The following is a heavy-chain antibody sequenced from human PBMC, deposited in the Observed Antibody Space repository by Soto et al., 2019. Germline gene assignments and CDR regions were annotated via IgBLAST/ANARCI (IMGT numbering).Heavy chain of an antibody. D-gene: IGHD3-3*01. V-gene: IGHV3-11*01. Sequence: SSSGSTIYYADSVKGRFTISRDNAKNSLYLQMNSLRAEDTAVYYCARESGALRFLEWSYYYGMDFWGQGTTVTVSS. J-gene: IGHJ6*02. CDR3: ARESGALRFLEWSYYYGMDF. CDR2: SSSGSTI.